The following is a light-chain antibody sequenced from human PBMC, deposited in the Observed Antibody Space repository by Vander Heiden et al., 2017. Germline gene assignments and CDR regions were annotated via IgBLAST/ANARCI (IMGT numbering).Light chain of an antibody. CDR1: QSISSY. CDR2: AAS. V-gene: IGKV1-39*01. J-gene: IGKJ4*01. Sequence: DIQMTQSPSSLSASVGDRVTITCRASQSISSYLNWYQQKQGKAPKLLIYAASSLQSGVPSRFSGSGSGTDFTLTISSLQPEDFVTYYCQQSYSTPLTFGGGTKVEIK. CDR3: QQSYSTPLT.